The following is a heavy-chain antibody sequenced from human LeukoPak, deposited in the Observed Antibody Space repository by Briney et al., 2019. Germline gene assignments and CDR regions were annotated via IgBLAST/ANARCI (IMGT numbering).Heavy chain of an antibody. D-gene: IGHD4/OR15-4a*01. Sequence: PSETLSLTCTVSGGSISSYYWSWIRQPPGKGLEWIGYIHYRGNTNYNPSLKSRVTISVDTSKNLFSLKLTSVTAADTAVYYCARNDHGANSDYWGQGTLVTVSS. CDR2: IHYRGNT. V-gene: IGHV4-59*01. CDR3: ARNDHGANSDY. CDR1: GGSISSYY. J-gene: IGHJ4*02.